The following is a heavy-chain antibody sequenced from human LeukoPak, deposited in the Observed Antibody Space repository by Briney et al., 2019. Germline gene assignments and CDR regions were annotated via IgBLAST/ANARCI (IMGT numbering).Heavy chain of an antibody. V-gene: IGHV3-21*01. D-gene: IGHD2-2*01. CDR1: GFTFSSYS. CDR2: ISSSSSYI. Sequence: GGSLRLSCAACGFTFSSYSMNWVRQAPGKGLEWVSSISSSSSYIYYEDSVKGRFTISRDNAKNSLYLQMNSLRAEDTAVYYCARDKIQEYQLLSPFDYWGQGTLVTVSS. CDR3: ARDKIQEYQLLSPFDY. J-gene: IGHJ4*02.